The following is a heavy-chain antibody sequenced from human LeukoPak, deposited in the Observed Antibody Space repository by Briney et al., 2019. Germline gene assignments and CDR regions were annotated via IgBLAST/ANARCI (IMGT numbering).Heavy chain of an antibody. CDR3: ARDSGDAGPN. CDR2: IIPIFGTA. D-gene: IGHD2-21*02. Sequence: ASVKVSCKTSGGTFSSYAISWARQAPGQGLEWMGRIIPIFGTANYAQKFQGRVTITTDESTSTAYMELSSLRSEDTAVYYCARDSGDAGPNWGQGTLVTVSS. J-gene: IGHJ4*02. V-gene: IGHV1-69*05. CDR1: GGTFSSYA.